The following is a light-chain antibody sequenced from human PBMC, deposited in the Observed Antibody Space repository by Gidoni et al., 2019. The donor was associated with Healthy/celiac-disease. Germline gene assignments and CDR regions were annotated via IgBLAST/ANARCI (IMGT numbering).Light chain of an antibody. J-gene: IGKJ5*01. Sequence: DIGITHAPDSIAVSLGERATINCKSSQSVLYSTNNKNYLAWYQQTPEQPPQLLICRASTRESGVPGRFSGGGSGTDFTLTISSLQAEDVAVYCYQQYYSTPITFGQGTRLEIK. CDR3: QQYYSTPIT. CDR2: RAS. CDR1: QSVLYSTNNKNY. V-gene: IGKV4-1*01.